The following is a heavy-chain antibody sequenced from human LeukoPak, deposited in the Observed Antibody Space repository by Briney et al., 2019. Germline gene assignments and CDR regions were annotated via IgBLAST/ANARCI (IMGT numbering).Heavy chain of an antibody. V-gene: IGHV3-30*04. Sequence: PGGSLRLSCAASGFTFSSYAMHWVRQAPGKGLEWVAVISYDGSNKYYADSVKGRFTISRDNSKDTLYLQMNSLRAEDTAMYYCARDIQNVDTPMALDYWGQGTLVTVSS. CDR3: ARDIQNVDTPMALDY. D-gene: IGHD5-18*01. CDR1: GFTFSSYA. CDR2: ISYDGSNK. J-gene: IGHJ4*02.